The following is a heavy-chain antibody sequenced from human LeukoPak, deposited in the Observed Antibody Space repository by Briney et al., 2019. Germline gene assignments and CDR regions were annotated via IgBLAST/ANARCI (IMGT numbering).Heavy chain of an antibody. Sequence: PGGSLRLSCAASGFTFSSYEMNWVRQAPGKGLERVSYISSIVITIYYADSVKGGFTSSRDNAKNSLYLQMNSLRAEATAVYYCAELGINMIGGVWGKGTTVTTSS. CDR3: AELGINMIGGV. J-gene: IGHJ6*04. CDR2: ISSIVITI. D-gene: IGHD3-10*02. CDR1: GFTFSSYE. V-gene: IGHV3-48*03.